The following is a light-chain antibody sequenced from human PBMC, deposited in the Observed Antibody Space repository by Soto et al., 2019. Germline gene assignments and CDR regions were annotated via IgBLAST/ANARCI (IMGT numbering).Light chain of an antibody. CDR3: QQSYLTPYT. CDR2: AAS. J-gene: IGKJ3*01. Sequence: DIQMTQSPSSLSASVGDRVTITCRAGQSISKYLNWYQQKPGKAPKVLIYAASSLQGGVPSRFSGSGSGTDFTLSINSLQPEDSATYYCQQSYLTPYTFGPGTKVDIK. V-gene: IGKV1-39*01. CDR1: QSISKY.